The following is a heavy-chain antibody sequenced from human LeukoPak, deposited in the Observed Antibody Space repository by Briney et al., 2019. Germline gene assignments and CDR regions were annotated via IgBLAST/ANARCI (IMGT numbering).Heavy chain of an antibody. CDR2: INPNSGGT. CDR1: GYTFTSYD. J-gene: IGHJ4*02. CDR3: ARGAVMSRGFDY. Sequence: ASVKVSCKASGYTFTSYDINWVRQAPGQGLEWMGRINPNSGGTNYAQKFQGRVTMTRDTSISTAYMELSRLRSDDTAVYYCARGAVMSRGFDYWGQGTLVTVSS. D-gene: IGHD2/OR15-2a*01. V-gene: IGHV1-2*06.